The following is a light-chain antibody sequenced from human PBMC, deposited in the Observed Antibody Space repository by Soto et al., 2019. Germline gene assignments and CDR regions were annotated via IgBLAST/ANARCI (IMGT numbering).Light chain of an antibody. Sequence: DIQMAQSPSTLSASVGDRVIITCRASQTISSWLAWYQQKPGKAPKLLIYKASSLESGVPSRFSGSGSGTEFTLTISSLQPDDFATYYCQHYNNYLRTFGGGTKVDIK. V-gene: IGKV1-5*03. CDR1: QTISSW. J-gene: IGKJ4*01. CDR2: KAS. CDR3: QHYNNYLRT.